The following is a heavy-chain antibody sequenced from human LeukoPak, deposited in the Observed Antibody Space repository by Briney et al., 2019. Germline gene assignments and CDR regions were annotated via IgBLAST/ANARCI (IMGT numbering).Heavy chain of an antibody. CDR2: ISYDGSNK. CDR1: GFTFSSYG. Sequence: GRSLRLSCAASGFTFSSYGMHWVRQAPGKGLEWVAIISYDGSNKYYADSVKGRFTISRDNSKNTLYLQMNSLRAEDTAVYYCAKATAMVTGYDYWGQGTLVTVSS. CDR3: AKATAMVTGYDY. D-gene: IGHD5-18*01. J-gene: IGHJ4*02. V-gene: IGHV3-30*18.